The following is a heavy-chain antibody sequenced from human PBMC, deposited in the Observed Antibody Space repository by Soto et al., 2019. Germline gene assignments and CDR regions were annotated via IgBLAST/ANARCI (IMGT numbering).Heavy chain of an antibody. CDR3: ARADIFNDFYGMDV. CDR2: IYYSGTT. V-gene: IGHV4-31*03. Sequence: QVQLQESGPGLLKPSQTLSLTCTVSGGSISNGGYYWSWIRQQPGKGLEWIGNIYYSGTTIYNPSLKSRLTMSVGTSKRQFSLKLSSVTAADAAVYYCARADIFNDFYGMDVWGQGTTVTVSS. CDR1: GGSISNGGYY. D-gene: IGHD2-21*01. J-gene: IGHJ6*02.